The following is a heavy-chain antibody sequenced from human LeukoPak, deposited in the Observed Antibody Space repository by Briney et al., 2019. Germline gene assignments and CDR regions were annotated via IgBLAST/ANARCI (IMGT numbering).Heavy chain of an antibody. Sequence: PSETLSLTCAVSGGSISSGTYYWRWIRQHPGKGLEWIGYIYYSGSTYYNPSLKSRVTISVDMSKNQFSLKLSSVTAADTAVYYCARDPNGDPYYFDYWGQGTLVTVSS. V-gene: IGHV4-31*11. CDR2: IYYSGST. J-gene: IGHJ4*02. CDR1: GGSISSGTYY. D-gene: IGHD4-17*01. CDR3: ARDPNGDPYYFDY.